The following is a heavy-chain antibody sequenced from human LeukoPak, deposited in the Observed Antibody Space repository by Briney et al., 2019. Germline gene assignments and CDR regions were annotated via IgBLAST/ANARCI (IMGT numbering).Heavy chain of an antibody. Sequence: ASVKVSCKASVYTFTGYYMYWVRQAPGQGLEWMGWINPNSGGTYYAQKFQGRVTMTRDTSISTGYMELSRLRSDDTAVYYCARTEYSSSSGGLDPWGQGTLVTVSS. CDR1: VYTFTGYY. V-gene: IGHV1-2*02. D-gene: IGHD6-6*01. CDR3: ARTEYSSSSGGLDP. CDR2: INPNSGGT. J-gene: IGHJ5*02.